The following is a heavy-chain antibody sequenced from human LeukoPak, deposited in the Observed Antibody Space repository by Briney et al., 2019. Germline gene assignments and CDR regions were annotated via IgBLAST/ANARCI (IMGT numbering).Heavy chain of an antibody. CDR3: ARTSSGWYNAFDI. CDR1: GYSFSNND. J-gene: IGHJ3*02. Sequence: ASVKVSCKASGYSFSNNDINWVRQTTGQGLEWMGWMNPSSGNTGYAQKFQGRVTMTRNTSISTAYMELSSLRSEDTAVYYCARTSSGWYNAFDIWGQGTMVTVSS. D-gene: IGHD6-19*01. CDR2: MNPSSGNT. V-gene: IGHV1-8*01.